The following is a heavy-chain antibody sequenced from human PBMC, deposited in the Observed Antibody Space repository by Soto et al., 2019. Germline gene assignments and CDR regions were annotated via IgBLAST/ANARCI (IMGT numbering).Heavy chain of an antibody. CDR3: ARSPYYRNFDY. CDR1: GGSISSYY. J-gene: IGHJ4*02. D-gene: IGHD3-22*01. Sequence: SETLSLTCTVSGGSISSYYWSWIRQPPGKGLEWIGYIYYSGSTNYNPSLKSRVTISVDTSKNQFSLKLSSVTAADTAVYYCARSPYYRNFDYWGQGTLVTVSS. CDR2: IYYSGST. V-gene: IGHV4-59*01.